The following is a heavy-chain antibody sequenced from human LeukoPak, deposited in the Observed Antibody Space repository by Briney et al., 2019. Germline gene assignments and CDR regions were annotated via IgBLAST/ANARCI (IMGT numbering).Heavy chain of an antibody. Sequence: SETLSLTCTVSGGSIRTYYWSWIRQPPGKGLEWIGYIYYSGSTNYTPSLKSRVTISVDTSKNQFSLNLSSVTAADTAVYYCARGRSRDGYNYDYWGQGTLVTVSS. CDR3: ARGRSRDGYNYDY. CDR2: IYYSGST. V-gene: IGHV4-59*01. J-gene: IGHJ4*02. D-gene: IGHD5-24*01. CDR1: GGSIRTYY.